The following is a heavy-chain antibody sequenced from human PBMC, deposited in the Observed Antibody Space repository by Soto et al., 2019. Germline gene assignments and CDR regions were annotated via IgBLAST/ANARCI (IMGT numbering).Heavy chain of an antibody. CDR2: MNPNSGNT. V-gene: IGHV1-8*01. D-gene: IGHD6-13*01. Sequence: QVQLVQSGAEVKKPGASVKVSCKASGYTFTSYDINWVRQATGQGLEWMGWMNPNSGNTGYAQKFQGRVTMTRNTSISTAYMELSSLRSEDTPVYYCARERSAAGTGWFDPWGQGTRVTVSS. J-gene: IGHJ5*02. CDR3: ARERSAAGTGWFDP. CDR1: GYTFTSYD.